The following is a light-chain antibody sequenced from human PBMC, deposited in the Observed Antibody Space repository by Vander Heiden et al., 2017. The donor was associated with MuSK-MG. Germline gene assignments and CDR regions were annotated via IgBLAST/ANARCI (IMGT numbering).Light chain of an antibody. Sequence: DIQMTQSPSSLSASVGDRVTITCQASQDINKYLSWYQLIPGKAPKLLIYDASILETGVPSRFSGSGSGTDFTFTISTLQPEDIATYYCQHDDDLPHTFGQGTLLDIK. CDR3: QHDDDLPHT. CDR1: QDINKY. J-gene: IGKJ5*01. V-gene: IGKV1-33*01. CDR2: DAS.